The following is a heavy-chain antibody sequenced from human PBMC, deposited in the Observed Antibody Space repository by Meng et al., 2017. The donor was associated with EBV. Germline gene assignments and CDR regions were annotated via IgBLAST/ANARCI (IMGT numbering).Heavy chain of an antibody. CDR1: GFSFNISG. V-gene: IGHV3-23*01. J-gene: IGHJ5*01. D-gene: IGHD2-15*01. CDR3: AKSRGWDLLAWLDS. CDR2: IGGSGGII. Sequence: EGQWLDLGGAWVQPGGSLRLSCTVSGFSFNISGVAWVRQAPGKGPEWVAGIGGSGGIINYADSVKGRFTVSTDKSKNTLFLQMNSLRVEDTAIYYCAKSRGWDLLAWLDSWGHGTLVTVSS.